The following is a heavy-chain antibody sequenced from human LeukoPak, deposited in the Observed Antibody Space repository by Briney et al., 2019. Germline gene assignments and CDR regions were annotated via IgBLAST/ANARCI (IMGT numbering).Heavy chain of an antibody. CDR3: ATTDSTGGYN. V-gene: IGHV3-30-3*01. Sequence: GGSLRLSCAASGFTFSSYAMHWVRQAPVKGLEWVAVISYDGSNKYYADSVKGRFTISRDNSKNTLYLQMNSLRAEDTAVYYCATTDSTGGYNWGQGTLVTVSS. CDR2: ISYDGSNK. J-gene: IGHJ4*02. D-gene: IGHD3-22*01. CDR1: GFTFSSYA.